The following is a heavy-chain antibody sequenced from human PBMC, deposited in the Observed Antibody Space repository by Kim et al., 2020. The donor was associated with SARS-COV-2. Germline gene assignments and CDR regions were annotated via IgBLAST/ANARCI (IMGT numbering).Heavy chain of an antibody. Sequence: ASVKVSCKASGYTFTSYGISWVRQAPGQGLEWMGWIRAYNGNTNYAQKLQGRVTMTTDTSTSTAYMELRSLRSDDTAVYYCARDLWGTLAAAGTGDDAFDIWGQGTMVTVSS. D-gene: IGHD6-13*01. V-gene: IGHV1-18*01. CDR2: IRAYNGNT. CDR3: ARDLWGTLAAAGTGDDAFDI. J-gene: IGHJ3*02. CDR1: GYTFTSYG.